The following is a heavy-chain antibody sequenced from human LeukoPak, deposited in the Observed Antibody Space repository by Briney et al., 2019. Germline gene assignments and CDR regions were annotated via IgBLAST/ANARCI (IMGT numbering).Heavy chain of an antibody. V-gene: IGHV3-21*01. CDR3: ASTLSSSSFNWFDP. J-gene: IGHJ5*02. Sequence: SVKGRFTISRDNAKNSLYLQMNSLRAEDTAVYYCASTLSSSSFNWFDPRGQGTLVTVSS. D-gene: IGHD6-13*01.